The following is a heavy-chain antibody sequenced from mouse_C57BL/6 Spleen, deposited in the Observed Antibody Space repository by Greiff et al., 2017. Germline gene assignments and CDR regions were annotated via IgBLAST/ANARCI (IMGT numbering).Heavy chain of an antibody. V-gene: IGHV1-85*01. D-gene: IGHD1-1*01. CDR1: GYTFTSYG. CDR3: ACSYGSSNDYYAMDY. CDR2: IYPRDGST. J-gene: IGHJ4*01. Sequence: VQLQQPGPELVKPGASVKLSCKASGYTFTSYGINWVKQRPGQGLEWIGWIYPRDGSTKYNEKFKGKATLTVDTSSSTAYMELHSLTSEDSAVYFCACSYGSSNDYYAMDYWGQGTSVTVSS.